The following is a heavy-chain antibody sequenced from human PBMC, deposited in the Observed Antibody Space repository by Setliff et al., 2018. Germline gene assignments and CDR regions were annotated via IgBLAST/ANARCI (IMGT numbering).Heavy chain of an antibody. D-gene: IGHD5-18*01. CDR3: VRDRTAYSYGLDV. CDR1: GGSISPYF. V-gene: IGHV4-59*01. Sequence: SETLSLTCTVSGGSISPYFWSWIRQPPGKGLEWIGYIYHNGNTNFNPSLKTRVTMSVDPSKNQFALNLRSMTAADTAVYYCVRDRTAYSYGLDVWAQGTTVTVSS. CDR2: IYHNGNT. J-gene: IGHJ6*02.